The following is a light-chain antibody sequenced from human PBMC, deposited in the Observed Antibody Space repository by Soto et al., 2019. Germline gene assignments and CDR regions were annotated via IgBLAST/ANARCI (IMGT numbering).Light chain of an antibody. CDR2: GAS. V-gene: IGKV3-20*01. J-gene: IGKJ1*01. Sequence: EIVLTQSPGTLSLSPGERATLSCRASQSVSSSYLAWYQQKPGQAPRLLIYGASSRATGIPARFSGSGSGTDFTLTISRLEPEDFAVYYCQQYGSSRTFGQGTKGEIK. CDR1: QSVSSSY. CDR3: QQYGSSRT.